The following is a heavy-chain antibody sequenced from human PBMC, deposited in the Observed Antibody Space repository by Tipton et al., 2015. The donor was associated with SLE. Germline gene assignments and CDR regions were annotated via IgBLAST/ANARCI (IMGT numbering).Heavy chain of an antibody. CDR2: IYTSGST. Sequence: TLSLTCTVSGGSISSGSYYWSWIRQPAGTGLEWLGHIYTSGSTTYNPSLKSRVTISVDTSKNQFSLKLSSVTAADTAVYYYARPAYDSSGSYYFDYWGQGTLVTVSS. CDR3: ARPAYDSSGSYYFDY. D-gene: IGHD3-22*01. CDR1: GGSISSGSYY. J-gene: IGHJ4*02. V-gene: IGHV4-61*09.